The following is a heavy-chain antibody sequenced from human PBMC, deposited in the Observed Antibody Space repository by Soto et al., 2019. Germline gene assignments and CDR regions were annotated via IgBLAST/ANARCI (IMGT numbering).Heavy chain of an antibody. CDR1: GGSFSGYY. D-gene: IGHD6-19*01. Sequence: QVQLQQWGAGLLKPSETLSLTCAVYGGSFSGYYWSWIRQPPGKGLEWIGEINHSGSTNYNPSLKSRVTISVDTSKNQFSLKLSSVTAADTAVYYCARVGGIAVAGTRYFQHWGQGTLVTVSS. CDR3: ARVGGIAVAGTRYFQH. CDR2: INHSGST. V-gene: IGHV4-34*01. J-gene: IGHJ1*01.